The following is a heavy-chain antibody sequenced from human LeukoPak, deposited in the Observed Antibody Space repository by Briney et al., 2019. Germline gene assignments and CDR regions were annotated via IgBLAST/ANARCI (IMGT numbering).Heavy chain of an antibody. Sequence: PGGSLRLSCAASGFTFSSYGMSWVRQVPGQGLEWVASISGSGDVIHYAESVHGRFTITTDTSTNTPHMDMNRLRAEDTAVYYCAPARGWGMIFNDWGEGTLVSVSS. CDR1: GFTFSSYG. CDR2: ISGSGDVI. CDR3: APARGWGMIFND. D-gene: IGHD2-8*02. V-gene: IGHV3-23*01. J-gene: IGHJ4*02.